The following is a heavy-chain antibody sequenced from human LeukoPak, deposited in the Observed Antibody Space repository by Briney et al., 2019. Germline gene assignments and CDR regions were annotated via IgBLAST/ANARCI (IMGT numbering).Heavy chain of an antibody. J-gene: IGHJ5*02. CDR3: AHSSGGSSWWGALNNWFDP. CDR2: IYWDDDK. D-gene: IGHD6-13*01. Sequence: SGPTLVNPTQTLTLTCTFSGFSLSTSGVGVGWIRQPPGKALEWLALIYWDDDKRYSPSLKSRLTITKDTSKNQVVLTMTNMDPVDTATYYCAHSSGGSSWWGALNNWFDPWGQGTLVTVSS. CDR1: GFSLSTSGVG. V-gene: IGHV2-5*02.